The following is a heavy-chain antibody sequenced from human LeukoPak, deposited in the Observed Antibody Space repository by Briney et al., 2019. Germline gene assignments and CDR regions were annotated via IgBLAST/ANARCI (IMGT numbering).Heavy chain of an antibody. CDR3: ARDCDTSGNYYGWFDP. D-gene: IGHD3-22*01. V-gene: IGHV3-74*01. Sequence: GGSLRLSCAVSGFTFSSYAMSWVRQAPGKGLVWVSRIKYDGTSTTYADSVKGRFTISRDNAKNTLYLQMNSLRAEDTAVYYCARDCDTSGNYYGWFDPWGQGALVTVSS. CDR1: GFTFSSYA. J-gene: IGHJ5*02. CDR2: IKYDGTST.